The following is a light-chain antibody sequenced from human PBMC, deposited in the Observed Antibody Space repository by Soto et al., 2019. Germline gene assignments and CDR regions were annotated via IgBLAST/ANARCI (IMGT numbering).Light chain of an antibody. J-gene: IGKJ5*01. CDR3: QQYNNWPPIT. CDR2: VSS. V-gene: IGKV3-15*01. Sequence: EIVMTQSPATLSVARGERATLSCRASQSVSSNLSWCHXKPVHXXXXXXXVSSXXATGIPSMFSGIGFGTEFTLTISSLQSEDFAVYYCQQYNNWPPITFGQGTRLEIK. CDR1: QSVSSN.